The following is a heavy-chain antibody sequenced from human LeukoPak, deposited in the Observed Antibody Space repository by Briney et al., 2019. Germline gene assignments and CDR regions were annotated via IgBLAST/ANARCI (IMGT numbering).Heavy chain of an antibody. D-gene: IGHD3-3*01. CDR3: AKEVAIFGVVTKPFDY. Sequence: PGGSLRLSCAASGFTFSSYGMHWVRQAPGKGLEWVAFIRYDGSNKYYADSVKGRFTISRDNSKNTLYLRMNSLRAEDTAVYYCAKEVAIFGVVTKPFDYWGQGTLVTVSS. CDR1: GFTFSSYG. V-gene: IGHV3-30*02. J-gene: IGHJ4*02. CDR2: IRYDGSNK.